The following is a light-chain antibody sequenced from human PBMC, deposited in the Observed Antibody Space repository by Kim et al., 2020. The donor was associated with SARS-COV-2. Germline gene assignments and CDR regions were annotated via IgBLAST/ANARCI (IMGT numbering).Light chain of an antibody. V-gene: IGLV3-1*01. CDR2: QDS. CDR1: KLGDKY. Sequence: SYELTQPPSVSVSPGQTASITCSGDKLGDKYACWYQQKPGHSPVLVIYQDSKRPSGIPERFSGCNSGNTATLTISGTQAMDEADYYCQAWDSSTVAFGGG. CDR3: QAWDSSTVA. J-gene: IGLJ2*01.